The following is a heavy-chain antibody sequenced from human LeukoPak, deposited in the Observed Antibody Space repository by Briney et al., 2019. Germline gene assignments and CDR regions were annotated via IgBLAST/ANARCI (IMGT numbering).Heavy chain of an antibody. CDR2: IYSGGAT. V-gene: IGHV3-66*01. J-gene: IGHJ4*02. CDR1: GFTVSSHY. Sequence: PGGSLRLSCAASGFTVSSHYMNWVRQAPGKGLEWVSIIYSGGATYYADSVKGRFTISRDKSKNTLYLQMNSLRAEDTAVYYRARGYDSGGYYWGQGTLVTVSS. CDR3: ARGYDSGGYY. D-gene: IGHD3-22*01.